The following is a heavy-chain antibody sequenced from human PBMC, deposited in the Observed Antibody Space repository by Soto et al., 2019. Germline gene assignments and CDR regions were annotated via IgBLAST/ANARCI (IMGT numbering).Heavy chain of an antibody. Sequence: PSETLSLTCAVYGGSFSGYYWTWIRQPPGTGLEWIGEINHSGSTNYNPSLKSRVTISVDTSKNQFSLKLSSVTAADTAVYYCARDHGVYYGSGRGGAFDIWGQGTMVTVSS. V-gene: IGHV4-34*01. CDR2: INHSGST. CDR1: GGSFSGYY. CDR3: ARDHGVYYGSGRGGAFDI. D-gene: IGHD3-10*01. J-gene: IGHJ3*02.